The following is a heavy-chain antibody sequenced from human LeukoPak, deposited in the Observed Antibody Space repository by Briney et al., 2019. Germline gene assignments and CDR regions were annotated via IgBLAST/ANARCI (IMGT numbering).Heavy chain of an antibody. Sequence: SETLSLTCDVSGGSFTGYYWTWIRQPPEKGLEWIGEVNHFESISYNPSLKGRATISADTSKNQLSLKLSSVSAADTAVYYCARGNRQLAYYGSGSRLPYDSWGQGTLVTVSS. V-gene: IGHV4-34*01. J-gene: IGHJ4*02. CDR1: GGSFTGYY. CDR3: ARGNRQLAYYGSGSRLPYDS. D-gene: IGHD3-10*01. CDR2: VNHFESI.